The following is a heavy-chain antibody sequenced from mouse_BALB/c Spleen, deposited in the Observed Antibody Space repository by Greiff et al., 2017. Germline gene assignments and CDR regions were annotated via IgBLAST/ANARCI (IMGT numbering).Heavy chain of an antibody. CDR3: ARTYGYDSAWFAY. CDR1: GYTFSSYW. V-gene: IGHV1-9*01. Sequence: QVQLQQSGAELMKPGASVKISCKATGYTFSSYWIEWVKQRPGHGLEWIGEILPGSGSTNYNEKFKGKATFTADTSSNTAYMQLSSLTSEDSAVYYCARTYGYDSAWFAYWGQGTLVTVSA. CDR2: ILPGSGST. D-gene: IGHD2-2*01. J-gene: IGHJ3*01.